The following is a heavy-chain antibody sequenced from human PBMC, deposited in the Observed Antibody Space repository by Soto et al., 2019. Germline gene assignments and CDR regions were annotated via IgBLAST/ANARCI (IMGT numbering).Heavy chain of an antibody. V-gene: IGHV1-69*06. CDR1: GGTFSSYA. CDR3: GSSSFLSYPGFDY. J-gene: IGHJ4*02. CDR2: IIPIFGTA. D-gene: IGHD6-13*01. Sequence: QVQLVQSGAEVKKPGSSVKVSCKASGGTFSSYAISWVRQAPGQGLEWMGGIIPIFGTANYAQKFQGRVTSTADKSTSTAYMELSSLRSEDTALYYCGSSSFLSYPGFDYWGQGSLVTVSS.